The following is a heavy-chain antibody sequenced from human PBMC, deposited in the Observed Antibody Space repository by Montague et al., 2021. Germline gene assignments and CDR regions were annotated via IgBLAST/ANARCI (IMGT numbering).Heavy chain of an antibody. CDR3: ARYEVASSRSSIDY. J-gene: IGHJ4*02. CDR2: IGDDGVET. D-gene: IGHD6-6*01. CDR1: GFTFSSYW. V-gene: IGHV3-7*01. Sequence: SLILSCAASGFTFSSYWMSRVRQAPGKGLEWVANIGDDGVETYYXDSVKGRFTVSRDNAKSSLYLQINSLRADDTGVYYCARYEVASSRSSIDYWGRGTLVTVSS.